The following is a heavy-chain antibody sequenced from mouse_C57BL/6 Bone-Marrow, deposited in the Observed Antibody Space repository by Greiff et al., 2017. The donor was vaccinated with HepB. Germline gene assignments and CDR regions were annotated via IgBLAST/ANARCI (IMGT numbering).Heavy chain of an antibody. Sequence: DVKLQESGPGLVKPSQSLSLTCSVTGYSITSGYYWNWIRQFPGNKLEWMGYISYDGSNNYNPSLKNRISITRDTSKNQFFLKLNSVTTEDTATYYSAREGTTVVATGFDYWGQGTTLTVSS. J-gene: IGHJ2*01. CDR3: AREGTTVVATGFDY. D-gene: IGHD1-1*01. CDR1: GYSITSGYY. CDR2: ISYDGSN. V-gene: IGHV3-6*01.